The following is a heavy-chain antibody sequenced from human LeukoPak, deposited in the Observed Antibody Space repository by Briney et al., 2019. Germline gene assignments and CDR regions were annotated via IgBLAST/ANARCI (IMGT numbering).Heavy chain of an antibody. CDR2: ISGSGGST. J-gene: IGHJ4*02. D-gene: IGHD3-10*01. Sequence: GGSLRLSCAASGFTFSSYAMSWVRQAPGKGLEWLSAISGSGGSTYYADSVKGRFTISRDNSKNTLYLQMNSLRAEDTAVYYCAKSRVLLWFGELFDYWGQGTLVTVSS. CDR1: GFTFSSYA. CDR3: AKSRVLLWFGELFDY. V-gene: IGHV3-23*01.